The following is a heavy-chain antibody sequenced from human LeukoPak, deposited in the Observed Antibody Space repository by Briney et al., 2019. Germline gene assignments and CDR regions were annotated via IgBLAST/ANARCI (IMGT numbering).Heavy chain of an antibody. CDR3: ARWYPLDY. CDR2: IYYSGST. V-gene: IGHV4-39*01. D-gene: IGHD4-23*01. CDR1: GGSISSSSYY. J-gene: IGHJ4*02. Sequence: SETLSLTCTVSGGSISSSSYYWGWIRQPPGKGPEWIGSIYYSGSTYYNPSLKSRATISVDTSKNQFSLKLSSVTAADTAVYYCARWYPLDYWGQGTLVTVSS.